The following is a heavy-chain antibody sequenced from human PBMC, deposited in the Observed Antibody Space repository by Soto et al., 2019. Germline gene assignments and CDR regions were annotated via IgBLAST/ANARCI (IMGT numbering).Heavy chain of an antibody. Sequence: GGSLRLSCAASGFTFSSYSMNWVRQAPGKGLEWVSYISSSSSTIYYADSVKGRFTISRDNAKNSLYLQMNSLRDEDTAVYYCARTLRIPAAYPEYPYFDYWGQGTLVTVSS. CDR3: ARTLRIPAAYPEYPYFDY. J-gene: IGHJ4*02. D-gene: IGHD2-2*01. V-gene: IGHV3-48*02. CDR2: ISSSSSTI. CDR1: GFTFSSYS.